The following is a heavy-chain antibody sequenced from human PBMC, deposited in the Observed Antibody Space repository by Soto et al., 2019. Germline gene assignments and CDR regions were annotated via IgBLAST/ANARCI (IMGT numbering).Heavy chain of an antibody. CDR1: GFTFSSYG. V-gene: IGHV3-30*18. CDR3: AKEGPITNWYFDY. D-gene: IGHD1-1*01. Sequence: QVQLVESGGGVVQPGRSLRLSCAASGFTFSSYGMHWVRQAPGKGLEWVTVISYDGKVAYYADSVKGRFTISRDNSKNTLYLQMNSLRTEGTAMYYCAKEGPITNWYFDYWGQGTLVTVSS. J-gene: IGHJ4*02. CDR2: ISYDGKVA.